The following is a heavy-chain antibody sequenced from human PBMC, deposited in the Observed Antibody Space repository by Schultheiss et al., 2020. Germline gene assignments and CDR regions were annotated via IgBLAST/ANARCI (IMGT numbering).Heavy chain of an antibody. CDR3: ARDASDMYSSSWYLDY. Sequence: GGSLRLSCAASGFTFSSYAMSWVRQAPGKGLEWVSVIYSGGSTYYADSVKGRFTISRDNSKNTLYLQMNSLRAEDTAVYYCARDASDMYSSSWYLDYWGQGTLVTVSS. J-gene: IGHJ4*02. D-gene: IGHD6-13*01. CDR1: GFTFSSYA. CDR2: IYSGGST. V-gene: IGHV3-66*02.